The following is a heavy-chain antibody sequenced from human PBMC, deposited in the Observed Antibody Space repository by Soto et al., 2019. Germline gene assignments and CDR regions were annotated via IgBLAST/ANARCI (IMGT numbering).Heavy chain of an antibody. J-gene: IGHJ5*02. CDR3: ARDGGQIVGATNWFDP. CDR1: GGTFSSYA. D-gene: IGHD1-26*01. CDR2: MIPIFGTA. Sequence: QVQLVQSGAEVKKPGSSVKVSCKASGGTFSSYAISWVRQAPGQGLEWMGGMIPIFGTANYAQKFQGRVTITADESTSTSYRELSSLRSEDTAVYYCARDGGQIVGATNWFDPWCQGTLVTVSS. V-gene: IGHV1-69*01.